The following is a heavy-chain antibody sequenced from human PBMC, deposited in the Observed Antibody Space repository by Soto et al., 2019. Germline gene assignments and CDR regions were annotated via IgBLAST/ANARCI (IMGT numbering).Heavy chain of an antibody. CDR1: GGTFSSYA. Sequence: GASVKVSCKASGGTFSSYAISWVRQAPGQGLEWMGGIIPIFGTANYAQKFQGRVTITADESTSTAYMELSSLRSEDTAVYYCASSIVVVTNGDLGYDAFDIWGQGTMVTV. CDR2: IIPIFGTA. D-gene: IGHD3-22*01. V-gene: IGHV1-69*13. CDR3: ASSIVVVTNGDLGYDAFDI. J-gene: IGHJ3*02.